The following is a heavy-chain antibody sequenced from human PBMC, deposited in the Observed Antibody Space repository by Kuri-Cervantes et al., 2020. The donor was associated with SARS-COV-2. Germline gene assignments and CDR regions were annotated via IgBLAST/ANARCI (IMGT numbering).Heavy chain of an antibody. D-gene: IGHD1-20*01. Sequence: GESLKISCAASGFTFSNAWMSWVRQAPGKGLEWVGRIKSKTDGGTTDYAAPVKGRFTISRDDSKNTLYLQMNSLKTEDTAVYYCTTDSITGPIMDVWGKGTTVTV. CDR3: TTDSITGPIMDV. CDR2: IKSKTDGGTT. V-gene: IGHV3-15*01. J-gene: IGHJ6*03. CDR1: GFTFSNAW.